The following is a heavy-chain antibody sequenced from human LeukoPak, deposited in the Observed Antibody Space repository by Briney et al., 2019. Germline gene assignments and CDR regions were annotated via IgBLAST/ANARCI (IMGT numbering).Heavy chain of an antibody. J-gene: IGHJ3*02. CDR3: ARGGSSSWGNYAFDI. V-gene: IGHV1-69*13. D-gene: IGHD6-13*01. CDR2: IIPIFGTA. CDR1: GYTFTSYD. Sequence: SVKVSCKASGYTFTSYDINWVRQATGQGLEWMGGIIPIFGTANYAQKFQGRVTITADESTSTAYMELSSLRSEDTAVYYCARGGSSSWGNYAFDIWGQGTMVTVSS.